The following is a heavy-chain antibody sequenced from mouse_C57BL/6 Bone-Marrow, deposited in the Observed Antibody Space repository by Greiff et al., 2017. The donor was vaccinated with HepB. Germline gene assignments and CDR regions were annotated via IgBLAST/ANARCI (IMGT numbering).Heavy chain of an antibody. Sequence: EVQVVESGGGLVQSGRSLRLSCATSGFTFSDFYMEWVRQAPGKGLEWIAASRNKANDYTTEYSASVKGRFIVSRDTSQSILYLQMNALRAEDTAIYYCARDDYYGSSYGYWYFDVWGTGTTVTVSS. V-gene: IGHV7-1*01. CDR3: ARDDYYGSSYGYWYFDV. J-gene: IGHJ1*03. D-gene: IGHD1-1*01. CDR2: SRNKANDYTT. CDR1: GFTFSDFY.